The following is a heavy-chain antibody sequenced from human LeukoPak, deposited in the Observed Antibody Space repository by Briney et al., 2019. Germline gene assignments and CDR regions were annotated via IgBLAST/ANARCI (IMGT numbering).Heavy chain of an antibody. Sequence: PGGSLRLSCAASGFTVSNNFMSWVRQAPGKGLQWASVIYPDGNTYFTDSVKGRFTVSRDNSKNTLYLQMNSLRAEDTAVYYCAKDGTSSWYGPKFNYWGQGILVTVSS. CDR2: IYPDGNT. J-gene: IGHJ4*02. CDR3: AKDGTSSWYGPKFNY. V-gene: IGHV3-53*01. CDR1: GFTVSNNF. D-gene: IGHD6-13*01.